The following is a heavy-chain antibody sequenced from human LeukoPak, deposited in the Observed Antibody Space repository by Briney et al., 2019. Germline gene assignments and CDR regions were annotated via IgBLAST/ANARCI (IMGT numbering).Heavy chain of an antibody. CDR1: GFTFSSYG. CDR3: AKDRSPYSSGWHPYFDY. J-gene: IGHJ4*02. Sequence: GGSLRLSCAASGFTFSSYGMHWVRQAPGKGLEWVAFIRYDGSNKYYADSVKGRFTISRDNSKNTLYLQMNSLRAEDTAVYYCAKDRSPYSSGWHPYFDYWGQGTLVTVSS. D-gene: IGHD6-19*01. CDR2: IRYDGSNK. V-gene: IGHV3-30*02.